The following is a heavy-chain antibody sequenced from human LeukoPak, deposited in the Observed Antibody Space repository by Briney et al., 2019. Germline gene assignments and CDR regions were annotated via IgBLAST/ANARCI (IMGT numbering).Heavy chain of an antibody. CDR1: GYSLTSYW. CDR2: IYPGDSDT. CDR3: TAGFTVATTAA. J-gene: IGHJ5*02. D-gene: IGHD4-17*01. Sequence: GESLKISCKGSGYSLTSYWIAWVRQKPGKGLEWIGIIYPGDSDTRYSPSFQGQVTISADTSITTAYLQWSSLTASDTAMYYCTAGFTVATTAAWGQGTLVTVSS. V-gene: IGHV5-51*01.